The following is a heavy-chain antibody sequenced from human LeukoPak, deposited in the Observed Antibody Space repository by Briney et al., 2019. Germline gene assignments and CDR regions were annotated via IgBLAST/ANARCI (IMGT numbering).Heavy chain of an antibody. D-gene: IGHD5-18*01. CDR2: IYYSGST. J-gene: IGHJ3*02. CDR1: GGSISSYY. Sequence: SETLSLTCTVSGGSISSYYWSWIRQPPGKGLEWIGYIYYSGSTNYNPSLKSRVTISVDTSKNQFSLKLSSVTAADTAVYYCASSSGYRRSVAFDIWGQGTMVTVSS. V-gene: IGHV4-59*08. CDR3: ASSSGYRRSVAFDI.